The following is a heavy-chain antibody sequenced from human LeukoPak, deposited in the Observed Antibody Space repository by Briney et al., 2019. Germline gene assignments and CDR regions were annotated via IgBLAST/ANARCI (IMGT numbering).Heavy chain of an antibody. CDR1: GFTLSNYG. CDR3: ARVGSYEDY. V-gene: IGHV3-30*02. Sequence: GVSLRLSCAASGFTLSNYGMHWVRQAPGKGLEWVTFIQYDGSNKYYADSVKGRFTISRDNSKNTLYLQMNSLRAEDTAVYYCARVGSYEDYWGQGTLVTVSS. CDR2: IQYDGSNK. D-gene: IGHD3-16*01. J-gene: IGHJ4*02.